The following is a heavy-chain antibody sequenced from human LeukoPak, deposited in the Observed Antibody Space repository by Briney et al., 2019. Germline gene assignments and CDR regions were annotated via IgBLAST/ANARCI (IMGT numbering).Heavy chain of an antibody. CDR2: IYHSGST. Sequence: SETLSLTCTVSGYSISSGYYWGWIRQPPGKGLEWIGSIYHSGSTYYNPSLKSRVTISVDTSKNQFSLKLSSVTAADTAVYYCARDSTNGAHDYWGQGTLVTVSS. V-gene: IGHV4-38-2*02. J-gene: IGHJ4*02. CDR1: GYSISSGYY. D-gene: IGHD2-2*01. CDR3: ARDSTNGAHDY.